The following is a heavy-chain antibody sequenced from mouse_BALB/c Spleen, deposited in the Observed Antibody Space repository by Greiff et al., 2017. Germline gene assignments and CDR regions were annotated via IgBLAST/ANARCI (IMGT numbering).Heavy chain of an antibody. CDR1: GYTFTSYW. J-gene: IGHJ4*01. V-gene: IGHV1-7*01. CDR3: ARSNSYYGNYYAMDY. Sequence: QVQLQQSGAELAKPGASVKMSCKASGYTFTSYWMHWVKQRPGQGLEWIGYINPSTGYTEYNQKFKDKATLTADKSSSTAYMQLSSLTSEDSAVYYCARSNSYYGNYYAMDYWGQGTSVTVSS. D-gene: IGHD2-10*01. CDR2: INPSTGYT.